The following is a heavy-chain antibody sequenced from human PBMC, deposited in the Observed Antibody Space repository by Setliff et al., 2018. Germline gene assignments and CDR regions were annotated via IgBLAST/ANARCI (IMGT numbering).Heavy chain of an antibody. J-gene: IGHJ5*02. D-gene: IGHD6-19*01. CDR3: ARGAPYNTGWYGFDP. CDR1: GLIFGNYA. V-gene: IGHV3-20*04. CDR2: INWMGNSI. Sequence: GGSLRLSCAASGLIFGNYAMNWVRQAPGKGLEWVSGINWMGNSIGYADSVKDRFTISRDDAKNTLFLQMNSLRVEDTAVYYCARGAPYNTGWYGFDPWGQGTLVTVSS.